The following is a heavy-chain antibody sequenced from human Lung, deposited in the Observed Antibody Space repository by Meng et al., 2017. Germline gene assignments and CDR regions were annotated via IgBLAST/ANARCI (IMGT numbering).Heavy chain of an antibody. J-gene: IGHJ3*02. CDR2: IEAKPNNYAT. V-gene: IGHV3-73*01. Sequence: EVQLVASGGGLVPLVGSLSLSCAVSGVTFSGSDIHWVRQASGKGLEWVGRIEAKPNNYATSYAASVRGSFTISRDDSKNTAYLEMNSLKTEDTALYYCTIYTSGHTWGQGTMVTVSS. D-gene: IGHD6-19*01. CDR1: GVTFSGSD. CDR3: TIYTSGHT.